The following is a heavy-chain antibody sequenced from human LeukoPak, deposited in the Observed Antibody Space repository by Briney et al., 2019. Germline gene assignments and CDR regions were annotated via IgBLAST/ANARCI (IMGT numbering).Heavy chain of an antibody. CDR3: ARHSGYSYGS. CDR1: GGSFSGYY. D-gene: IGHD5-18*01. CDR2: IYYSGST. V-gene: IGHV4-59*08. J-gene: IGHJ5*02. Sequence: SETLSLTCAVYGGSFSGYYWSWIRQPPGKGLEWIGYIYYSGSTNYNPSLKSRVTISVDTSKSQFSLKLSSVTAADTAVYYCARHSGYSYGSWGQGTLVTVSS.